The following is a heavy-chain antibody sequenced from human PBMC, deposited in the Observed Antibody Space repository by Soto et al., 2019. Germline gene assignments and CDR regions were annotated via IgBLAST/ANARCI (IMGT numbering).Heavy chain of an antibody. Sequence: GASVKVSCKASGYTFTSYYMHWVRQAPGQGLEWMGIINPSGGSTSYAQKFHARVTMTRDTSTSTVYMELSSLRSEDTAVYYCAPDLGSGYWTFDDWGQGTLVTVSS. D-gene: IGHD3-10*01. J-gene: IGHJ4*02. CDR2: INPSGGST. CDR3: APDLGSGYWTFDD. CDR1: GYTFTSYY. V-gene: IGHV1-46*01.